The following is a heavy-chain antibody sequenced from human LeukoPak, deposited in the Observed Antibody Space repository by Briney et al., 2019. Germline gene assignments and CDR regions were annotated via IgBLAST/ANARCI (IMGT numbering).Heavy chain of an antibody. Sequence: ASVKVSCKASGYTSTDYYMHYVRQAAGQGLEWRGRIDPNSGAADYAQKFQGRVTMTRDTSISTAYMDLSSLKSDDTAVYYCARESWGRKDAFDIWGQGTMVTVSS. V-gene: IGHV1-2*06. J-gene: IGHJ3*02. D-gene: IGHD3-16*01. CDR1: GYTSTDYY. CDR2: IDPNSGAA. CDR3: ARESWGRKDAFDI.